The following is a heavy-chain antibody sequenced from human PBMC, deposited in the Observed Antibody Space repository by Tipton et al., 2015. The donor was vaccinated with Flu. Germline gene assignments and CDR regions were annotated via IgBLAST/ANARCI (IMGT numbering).Heavy chain of an antibody. CDR2: IYYSGST. CDR3: ARPTPNSSGYYHDAFDI. CDR1: GGSISSSSYY. V-gene: IGHV4-39*01. J-gene: IGHJ3*02. Sequence: TLSLTCTVSGGSISSSSYYWGWIRQPPGKGLEWIGSIYYSGSTYYNPSLKSRVTISVDTSKNQFSLKLSSVTAADTAVYYCARPTPNSSGYYHDAFDIWGQGTMVTVSS. D-gene: IGHD3-22*01.